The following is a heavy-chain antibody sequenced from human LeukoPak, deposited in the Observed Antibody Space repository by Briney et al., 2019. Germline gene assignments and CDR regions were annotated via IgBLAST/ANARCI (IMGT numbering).Heavy chain of an antibody. V-gene: IGHV3-21*01. D-gene: IGHD3-10*01. CDR3: VRDHGTMVRGVIGRSSDYYYHYYMDV. J-gene: IGHJ6*03. Sequence: GGSLRLSCSASGFTFSNFNMIWVPQAPGKGLEGVTSINSSSSYIYYADEVKVRFTITRDNAKNSLYLQMNSLRAEDTAVYYCVRDHGTMVRGVIGRSSDYYYHYYMDVWGKGTTVTVSS. CDR1: GFTFSNFN. CDR2: INSSSSYI.